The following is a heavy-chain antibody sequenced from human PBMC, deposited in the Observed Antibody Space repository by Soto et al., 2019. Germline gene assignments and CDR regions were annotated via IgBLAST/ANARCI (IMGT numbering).Heavy chain of an antibody. CDR2: INHSGST. V-gene: IGHV4-34*01. J-gene: IGHJ6*02. Sequence: SETLSLTCADYGGSFSGYYWSWIRHPPGKGLEWIGEINHSGSTNYNPSLKSRVTISVDTSKNQFSLKLSSVTAADTAVYYCARGHQLLQGGYYYYGMDVWGQGTTVTVSS. CDR1: GGSFSGYY. D-gene: IGHD2-2*01. CDR3: ARGHQLLQGGYYYYGMDV.